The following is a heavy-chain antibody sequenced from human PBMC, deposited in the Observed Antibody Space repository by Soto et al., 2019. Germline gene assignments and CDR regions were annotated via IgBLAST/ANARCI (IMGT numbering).Heavy chain of an antibody. Sequence: SENLSLTCTVSGGYISRGDYYWGWIRQSPGKGLEWIGSIYYSGTTYNNPSLQSRVAISVDTSKSQFSLKLSSVTAADTAVYYCSRRPFYFDLNWYFDPWGRGTLVT. V-gene: IGHV4-39*01. CDR2: IYYSGTT. D-gene: IGHD3-9*01. CDR3: SRRPFYFDLNWYFDP. CDR1: GGYISRGDYY. J-gene: IGHJ2*01.